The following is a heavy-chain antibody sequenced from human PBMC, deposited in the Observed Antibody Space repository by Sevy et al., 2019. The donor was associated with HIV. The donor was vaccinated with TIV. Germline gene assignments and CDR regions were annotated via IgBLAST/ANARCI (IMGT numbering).Heavy chain of an antibody. J-gene: IGHJ4*02. CDR3: ASVGGDYYDFWRGYYNIPDY. Sequence: GGSLRLSCAASGFTFSSYWMSWVRQAPGKGLEWVANIKQDGSEKYYVDSVKGRFTISRDNAKNSLYLQMNSLRAEDTDVNYCASVGGDYYDFWRGYYNIPDYWGQGTLVTVSS. V-gene: IGHV3-7*01. CDR2: IKQDGSEK. D-gene: IGHD3-3*01. CDR1: GFTFSSYW.